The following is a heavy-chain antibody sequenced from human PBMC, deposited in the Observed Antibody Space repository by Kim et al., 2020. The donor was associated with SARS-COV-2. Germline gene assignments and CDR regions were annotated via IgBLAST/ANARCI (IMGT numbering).Heavy chain of an antibody. Sequence: GSLRLSCAASGFTFSSYSMNWVRQAPGKGLEWVSSISSSSSYIYYADSVKGRFTISRDNAKNSLYLQMNSLRAEDTAVYYCAREGSSFAYYYYYYMDVWGKGTTVTVSS. V-gene: IGHV3-21*01. CDR2: ISSSSSYI. J-gene: IGHJ6*03. CDR1: GFTFSSYS. D-gene: IGHD2-2*01. CDR3: AREGSSFAYYYYYYMDV.